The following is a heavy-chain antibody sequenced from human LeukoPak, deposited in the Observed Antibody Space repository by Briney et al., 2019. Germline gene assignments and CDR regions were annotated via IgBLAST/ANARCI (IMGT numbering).Heavy chain of an antibody. CDR1: GDSVSSNSAA. D-gene: IGHD1-7*01. J-gene: IGHJ4*02. Sequence: SQTLSLTCDISGDSVSSNSAAWNWIRQSPSRGLEWLGRTFYRSKWYNEYEVSLKSRLTINADTSKNHFSLQLNSVTPEDPAVYYCARSGGTAIGNYERATFDYWGQGTLVTVSS. CDR2: TFYRSKWYN. CDR3: ARSGGTAIGNYERATFDY. V-gene: IGHV6-1*01.